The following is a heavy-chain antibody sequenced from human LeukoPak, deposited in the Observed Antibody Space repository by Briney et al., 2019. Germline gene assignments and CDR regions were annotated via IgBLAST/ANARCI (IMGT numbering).Heavy chain of an antibody. J-gene: IGHJ5*02. V-gene: IGHV1-2*02. Sequence: ASVKVSCKASGYTFTGYYMHWVRQAPGQGLEWMGWLNPNSGGTNYAQKFQGRVTMTRDTSISTAYMELSRLRSDDTAVYYCARGGYCSGGSCYSRWFDPWGQGTLVTVSS. CDR1: GYTFTGYY. CDR2: LNPNSGGT. CDR3: ARGGYCSGGSCYSRWFDP. D-gene: IGHD2-15*01.